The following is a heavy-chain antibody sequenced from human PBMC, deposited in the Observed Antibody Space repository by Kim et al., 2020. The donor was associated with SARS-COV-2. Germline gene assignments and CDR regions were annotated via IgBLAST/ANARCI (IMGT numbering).Heavy chain of an antibody. D-gene: IGHD3-10*01. V-gene: IGHV1-18*01. J-gene: IGHJ6*02. CDR1: GYTFTSYG. CDR3: AREQVVRGVIIYYYYGMDV. Sequence: ASVKVSCKASGYTFTSYGISWVRQAPGQGLEWMGWISAYNGNTNYAQKLQGRVTMTTDTSTSTAYMELRSLRSDDTAVYYCAREQVVRGVIIYYYYGMDVWGQGTTVTVSS. CDR2: ISAYNGNT.